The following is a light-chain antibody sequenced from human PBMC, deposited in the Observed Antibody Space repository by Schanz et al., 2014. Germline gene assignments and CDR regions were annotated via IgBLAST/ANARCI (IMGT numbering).Light chain of an antibody. CDR2: NVN. V-gene: IGLV2-11*01. Sequence: QSALTQPASVSGSPGQSVTISCTGTSSDVGSYDYVSWYQQHPGTVPKPMIYNVNTQPSGVPDRFSGSKSGNTASMTISGLQADDEADYYCSSYAGSYTWLFGGGTKVTVL. CDR3: SSYAGSYTWL. CDR1: SSDVGSYDY. J-gene: IGLJ3*02.